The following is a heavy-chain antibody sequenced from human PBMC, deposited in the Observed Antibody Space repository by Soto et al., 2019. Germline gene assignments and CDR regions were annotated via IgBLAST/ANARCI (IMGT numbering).Heavy chain of an antibody. CDR2: ISYDVSNK. Sequence: GGSLRLSCAASGFTFSSYGMHWVRQAPGKGLEWVAVISYDVSNKYYADSVKGRFTISRDNSKNTLYLQMNSLRAEDTAVYYCAKGPFVLKRGATEVWGKGTTVIVSS. CDR1: GFTFSSYG. J-gene: IGHJ6*04. CDR3: AKGPFVLKRGATEV. V-gene: IGHV3-30*18. D-gene: IGHD1-26*01.